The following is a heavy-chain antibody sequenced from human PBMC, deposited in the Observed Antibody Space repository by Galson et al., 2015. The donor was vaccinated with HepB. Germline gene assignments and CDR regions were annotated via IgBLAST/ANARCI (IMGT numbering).Heavy chain of an antibody. D-gene: IGHD1-14*01. V-gene: IGHV3-23*01. CDR1: GFTFSSYA. CDR2: ISGSGGST. CDR3: SPSPSGNQNYYYYGMDV. Sequence: SLRLSCAASGFTFSSYAMSWVRQAPGKGLEWVSAISGSGGSTYYADSVKGRFTTSRDNSKNTLYLQMNSLRAEDTAVYYCSPSPSGNQNYYYYGMDVWGQGTTVTVSS. J-gene: IGHJ6*02.